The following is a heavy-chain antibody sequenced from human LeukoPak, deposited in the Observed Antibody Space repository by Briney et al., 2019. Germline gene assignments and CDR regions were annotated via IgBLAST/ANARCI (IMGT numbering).Heavy chain of an antibody. J-gene: IGHJ4*02. V-gene: IGHV3-23*01. Sequence: GGSLRLSCAASGFTFSSYAMSWVRQTPGTGLEWVSSISSSGRDTYYADSVKGRFTISRDNSKNTLYLQMNSLRAEDTAVYYCAKGYSSSWHYFDYWGQETLVTVSS. CDR2: ISSSGRDT. CDR1: GFTFSSYA. D-gene: IGHD6-13*01. CDR3: AKGYSSSWHYFDY.